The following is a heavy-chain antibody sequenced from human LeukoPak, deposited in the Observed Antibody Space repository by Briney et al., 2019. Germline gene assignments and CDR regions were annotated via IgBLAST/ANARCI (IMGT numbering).Heavy chain of an antibody. Sequence: PSETLSLTCTVSGDSISSSGYYWGWIRQSPAKGLEWIGSIYYGGTSYYNPSLKSRVTISVDTSKNQFSLKLSSVTAADTAVYYCAREPVHYYYYMDVWGKGTTVTISS. CDR1: GDSISSSGYY. CDR2: IYYGGTS. J-gene: IGHJ6*03. V-gene: IGHV4-39*07. CDR3: AREPVHYYYYMDV. D-gene: IGHD6-6*01.